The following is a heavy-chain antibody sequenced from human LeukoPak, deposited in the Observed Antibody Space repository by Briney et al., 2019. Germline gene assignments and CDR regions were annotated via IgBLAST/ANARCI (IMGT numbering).Heavy chain of an antibody. CDR2: INHSGST. CDR3: ARRGMTTVVPLGY. V-gene: IGHV4-34*01. D-gene: IGHD4-11*01. J-gene: IGHJ4*02. Sequence: SETLSLTCAVYGGSFSGYYWSWIRQPPGKGLEWIGEINHSGSTNYNPSLKSRVTISVDTSKNQFSLKLSSVTAAGTAVYYCARRGMTTVVPLGYWGQGTLVTVSS. CDR1: GGSFSGYY.